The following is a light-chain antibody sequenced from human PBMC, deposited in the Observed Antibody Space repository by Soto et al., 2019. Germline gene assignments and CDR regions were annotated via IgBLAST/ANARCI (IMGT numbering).Light chain of an antibody. CDR3: QSYDSSLSGWV. J-gene: IGLJ2*01. CDR1: SSNIGAGYD. V-gene: IGLV1-40*01. CDR2: GNS. Sequence: CTGXSSNIGAGYDVHWYQQLPGTAPKLLIYGNSNRPSGVPDRFSGSKSGTSASLAITGLQAEDEADYYCQSYDSSLSGWVFGGGTKVTVL.